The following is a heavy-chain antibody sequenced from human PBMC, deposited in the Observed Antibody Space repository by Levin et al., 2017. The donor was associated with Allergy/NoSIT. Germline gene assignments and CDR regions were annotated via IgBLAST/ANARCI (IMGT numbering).Heavy chain of an antibody. CDR1: GGSISSSNW. CDR2: IYHSGST. CDR3: ARYYTGTTHYFDY. V-gene: IGHV4-4*02. J-gene: IGHJ4*02. D-gene: IGHD1-1*01. Sequence: PGGSLRLSCAVSGGSISSSNWWSWVRQPPGKGLEWIGEIYHSGSTNYNPSLKSRVTISVDKSKNHFSLKLSSVTAADTAVYYCARYYTGTTHYFDYWGQGTLVTVSS.